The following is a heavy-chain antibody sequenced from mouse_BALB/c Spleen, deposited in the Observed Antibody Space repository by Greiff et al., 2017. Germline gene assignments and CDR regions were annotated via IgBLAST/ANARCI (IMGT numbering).Heavy chain of an antibody. D-gene: IGHD4-1*01. Sequence: EVQRVESGAELVRPGALVKLSCKASGFNIKDYYMHWVKQRPEQGLEWIGWIDPENGNTIYDPKFQGKASITADTSSNTAYLQLSSLTSEDTAVYYCARLTGPYYFDYWGQGTTLTVSS. CDR3: ARLTGPYYFDY. CDR1: GFNIKDYY. CDR2: IDPENGNT. V-gene: IGHV14-1*02. J-gene: IGHJ2*01.